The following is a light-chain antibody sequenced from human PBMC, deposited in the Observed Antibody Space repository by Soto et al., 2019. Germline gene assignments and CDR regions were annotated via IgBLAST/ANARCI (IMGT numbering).Light chain of an antibody. CDR3: GSYTSTSAPGV. CDR1: SSDVGGYKY. CDR2: DVS. V-gene: IGLV2-14*03. Sequence: QSVLTQPASVSGSPGQSITISCTGTSSDVGGYKYVSWYQQHPGKAPKLMIYDVSNRPSGVSNRFSGSKSGNTASLTISGLQAEDEADYYCGSYTSTSAPGVFGGGTKVTVL. J-gene: IGLJ2*01.